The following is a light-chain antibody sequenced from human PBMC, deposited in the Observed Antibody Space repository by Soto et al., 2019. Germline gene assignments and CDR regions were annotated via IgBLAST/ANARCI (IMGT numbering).Light chain of an antibody. J-gene: IGLJ2*01. Sequence: QSVLTQPPSASGTPGQRVTISCSGSSANIGSNTVNWYQQVPGTSPKLLIFSNNQRPSGVPDRFSGSKSYASASLAIGGLQSEDDADYYCEAWDDSLNGVVFGGGTKITVL. V-gene: IGLV1-44*01. CDR3: EAWDDSLNGVV. CDR2: SNN. CDR1: SANIGSNT.